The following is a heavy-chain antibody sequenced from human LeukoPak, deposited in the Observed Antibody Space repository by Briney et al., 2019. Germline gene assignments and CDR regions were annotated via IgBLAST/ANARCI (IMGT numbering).Heavy chain of an antibody. J-gene: IGHJ4*02. D-gene: IGHD1-26*01. CDR2: ISAYNGNT. CDR1: GGTFSNYA. Sequence: ASVKVSCKASGGTFSNYAISWVRQAPGQGLEWMGWISAYNGNTNYAQKLQGRVTMTTDTSTSTAYMELRSLRSDDAAVYYCASLNYSGSYSRYYFDYWGQGTLVTVSS. CDR3: ASLNYSGSYSRYYFDY. V-gene: IGHV1-18*01.